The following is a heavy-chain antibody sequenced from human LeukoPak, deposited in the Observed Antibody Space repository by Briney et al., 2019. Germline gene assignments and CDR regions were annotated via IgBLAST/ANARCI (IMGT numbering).Heavy chain of an antibody. D-gene: IGHD1-26*01. CDR3: AREYEVVESSGSRSSFEY. CDR1: GYTFTRYL. V-gene: IGHV1-46*04. CDR2: INPSGGST. J-gene: IGHJ4*02. Sequence: ASVKVSCKASGYTFTRYLMHWVRQAPGQGLEWMGTINPSGGSTNYAQKLQGRVTMTRDTSTSTIYMELSSLRSEDTAVYYCAREYEVVESSGSRSSFEYWGQGTLVTVAS.